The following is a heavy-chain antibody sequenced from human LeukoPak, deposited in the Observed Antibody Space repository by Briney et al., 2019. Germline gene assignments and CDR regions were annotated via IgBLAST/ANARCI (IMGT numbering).Heavy chain of an antibody. CDR3: ARHWNDDGGCFDY. CDR1: GFTFSDYY. V-gene: IGHV3-11*01. J-gene: IGHJ4*02. D-gene: IGHD1-1*01. Sequence: GGSLRLSCAVSGFTFSDYYKSWIRQAPGKGLEWVSYISSSGNTIYYADSVKGRFTISRDNAKKSLYLQMNSLRVEDTAVYYCARHWNDDGGCFDYWGQGTLVTVSS. CDR2: ISSSGNTI.